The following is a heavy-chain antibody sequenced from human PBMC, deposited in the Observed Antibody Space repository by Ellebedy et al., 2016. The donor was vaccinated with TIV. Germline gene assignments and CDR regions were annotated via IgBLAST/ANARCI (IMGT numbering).Heavy chain of an antibody. Sequence: SETLSLXXTVSGDSISSSSHHWGWIRQPPGKGLEWIGSIYSSGSAYYSTSLKSRVTISVDTSKSQFSLKLSSVTAADTAVYYCARDSGNYYLNYWGQGILVTVSS. CDR1: GDSISSSSHH. V-gene: IGHV4-39*07. D-gene: IGHD1-26*01. J-gene: IGHJ4*02. CDR2: IYSSGSA. CDR3: ARDSGNYYLNY.